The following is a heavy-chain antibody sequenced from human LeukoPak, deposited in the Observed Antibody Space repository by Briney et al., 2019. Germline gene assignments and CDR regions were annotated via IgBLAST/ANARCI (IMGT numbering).Heavy chain of an antibody. V-gene: IGHV4-61*02. D-gene: IGHD3-10*01. CDR1: GGSISSGSYY. Sequence: SETLSLTCTVSGGSISSGSYYWSWIRQPAGKGLEWIGRIYTSGSTNYNPSLKSRVTISVDTSKNQFSLKLSSVTAADTAVYYCARDPITMVRGVPAFGPWGQGTLVTVSS. J-gene: IGHJ5*02. CDR2: IYTSGST. CDR3: ARDPITMVRGVPAFGP.